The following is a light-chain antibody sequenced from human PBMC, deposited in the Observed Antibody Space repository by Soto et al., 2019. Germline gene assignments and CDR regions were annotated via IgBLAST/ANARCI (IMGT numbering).Light chain of an antibody. CDR2: GAS. CDR3: QQYAGLPYT. V-gene: IGKV3-20*01. J-gene: IGKJ2*01. CDR1: QSVSSSY. Sequence: EIALTQSPGTLSLSPGERATLSCRASQSVSSSYLAWYQQKPGQAPRLLIYGASSRATGIPDRFSGSGSGTDFTLTISRLEPEDFAVYYCQQYAGLPYTFCQGTQLEIK.